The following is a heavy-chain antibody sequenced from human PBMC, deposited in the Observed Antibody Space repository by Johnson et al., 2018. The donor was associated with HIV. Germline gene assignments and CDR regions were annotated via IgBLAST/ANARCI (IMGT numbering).Heavy chain of an antibody. CDR3: ARAYNYPI. V-gene: IGHV3-11*04. Sequence: QMMLVESGGGVVQPGRSLRLSCAASGFTFDDYGMSWVRQAPGKGLEWLSYISVTGSVIYYADSVKGRFTISRDHTKNSVYLQMNSPTAEDTAVYYCARAYNYPIWGQGTMLTVSS. D-gene: IGHD1-1*01. J-gene: IGHJ3*02. CDR1: GFTFDDYG. CDR2: ISVTGSVI.